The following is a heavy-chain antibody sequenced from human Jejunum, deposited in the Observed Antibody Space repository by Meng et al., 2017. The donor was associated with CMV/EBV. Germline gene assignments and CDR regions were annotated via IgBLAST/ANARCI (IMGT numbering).Heavy chain of an antibody. CDR2: IKKDRTEM. CDR1: GFSISAYW. Sequence: SCAGSGFSISAYWMGWVRQAPGKEPEWVANIKKDRTEMYYADSVKGRFTSSRDNAKNSLYLQMNSLGVDDTAVYYCVRVVATEDYWGQGTRVTVSS. J-gene: IGHJ4*02. D-gene: IGHD5-12*01. CDR3: VRVVATEDY. V-gene: IGHV3-7*01.